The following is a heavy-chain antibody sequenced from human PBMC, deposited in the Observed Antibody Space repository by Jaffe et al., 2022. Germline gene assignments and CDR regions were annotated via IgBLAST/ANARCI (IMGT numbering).Heavy chain of an antibody. V-gene: IGHV4-38-2*01. CDR1: GYSISSGYY. CDR3: ARGGGYFDWLSPEY. D-gene: IGHD3-9*01. CDR2: IYHSGST. Sequence: QVQLQESGPGLVKPSETLSLTCAVSGYSISSGYYWGWIRQPPGKGLEWIGSIYHSGSTYYNPSLKSRVTISVDTSKNQFSLKLSSVTAADTAVYYCARGGGYFDWLSPEYWGQGTLVTVSS. J-gene: IGHJ4*02.